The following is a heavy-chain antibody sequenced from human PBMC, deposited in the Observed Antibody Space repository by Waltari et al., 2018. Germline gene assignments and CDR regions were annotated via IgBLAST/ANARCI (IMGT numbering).Heavy chain of an antibody. J-gene: IGHJ1*01. CDR2: INSDATTT. Sequence: EVQLVESGGGLVQPGGSLRLSCTASGFTFTNYWMHWVRQAPGKGLGWVSRINSDATTTNYADSVKGRVTISRDNAKNTVSLQMNSLTVEDTAVYYCSANFQHWGQGTLVTVSS. V-gene: IGHV3-74*01. CDR3: SANFQH. D-gene: IGHD6-25*01. CDR1: GFTFTNYW.